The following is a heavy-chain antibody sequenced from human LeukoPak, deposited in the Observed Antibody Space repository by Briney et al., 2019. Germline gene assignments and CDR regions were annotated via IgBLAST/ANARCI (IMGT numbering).Heavy chain of an antibody. D-gene: IGHD1-1*01. J-gene: IGHJ4*02. CDR2: IKKAADGGPT. Sequence: GSLRLSCEASGFTFSKAWMTWVRQAPGKGLEWVGRIKKAADGGPTDHTESVKGSLTITRGDSKKTLFLQMDSLKLEDTAIYYCATGNGGYYDFWGQGTLVTVSS. V-gene: IGHV3-15*05. CDR3: ATGNGGYYDF. CDR1: GFTFSKAW.